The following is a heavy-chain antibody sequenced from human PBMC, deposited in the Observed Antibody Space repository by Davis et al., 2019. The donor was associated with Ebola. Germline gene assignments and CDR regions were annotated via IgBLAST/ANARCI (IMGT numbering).Heavy chain of an antibody. J-gene: IGHJ4*02. CDR2: IRYDGSNK. V-gene: IGHV3-30*02. CDR1: GFSVSSNY. CDR3: STGSAPDY. Sequence: GESLKISCAASGFSVSSNYMSWVRQAPGKGLEWVAFIRYDGSNKYYADSVKGRFTISRDNSKNTLYLQMNSLRAEDTAVYYCSTGSAPDYWGQGTLVTVSS. D-gene: IGHD1-14*01.